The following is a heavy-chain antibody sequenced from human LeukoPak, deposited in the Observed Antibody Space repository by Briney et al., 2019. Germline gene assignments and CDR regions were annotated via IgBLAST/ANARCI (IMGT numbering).Heavy chain of an antibody. Sequence: PSLKVSCKASGGTFTSYAISWVRQAPGQGLEWMGGIIPIFGTANYAQKFQGRVTITTDESTSTAYMELSSLRSEDTAVYYCARERIFYGSGSYGLAGLFDYWGQGTLVTVSS. CDR1: GGTFTSYA. J-gene: IGHJ4*02. CDR3: ARERIFYGSGSYGLAGLFDY. CDR2: IIPIFGTA. V-gene: IGHV1-69*05. D-gene: IGHD3-10*01.